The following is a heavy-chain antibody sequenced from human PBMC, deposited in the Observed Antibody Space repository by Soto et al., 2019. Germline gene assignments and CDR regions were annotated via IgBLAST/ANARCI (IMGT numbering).Heavy chain of an antibody. Sequence: ASVKVSCKASGYTFTSYDINWVRQATGQGLEWMGWMNPNSGNTGYAQKFQGRFTMTRNTSISTAYMELSSLRSEDTAVYYCARARQRIYDYVWGSYRYYYYGMDVWGQGTTVTVSS. D-gene: IGHD3-16*02. V-gene: IGHV1-8*01. J-gene: IGHJ6*02. CDR2: MNPNSGNT. CDR1: GYTFTSYD. CDR3: ARARQRIYDYVWGSYRYYYYGMDV.